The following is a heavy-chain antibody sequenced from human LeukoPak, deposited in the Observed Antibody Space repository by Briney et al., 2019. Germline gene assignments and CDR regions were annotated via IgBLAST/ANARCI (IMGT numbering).Heavy chain of an antibody. Sequence: GESLKISCKGSGYSLTSYWIGWVRQMPGKGLEWMGIIYPGDSDTRYSPSFQGQVTISADKSISTAYLQWSSLKASDTAMYYCARHGLGGQLATGGGDYWGQGTLVTVSS. V-gene: IGHV5-51*01. CDR1: GYSLTSYW. CDR2: IYPGDSDT. J-gene: IGHJ4*02. CDR3: ARHGLGGQLATGGGDY. D-gene: IGHD6-6*01.